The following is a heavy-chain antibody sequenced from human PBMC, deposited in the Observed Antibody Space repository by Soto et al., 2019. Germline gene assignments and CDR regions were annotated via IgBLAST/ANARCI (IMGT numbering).Heavy chain of an antibody. CDR3: ALSYDFWSSSLSY. D-gene: IGHD3-3*01. Sequence: ESLKISCKGSGYSFTSYWIGWVRQMPRKGLEWMGIIYPGDSDTRYSPSFQGQVTISADKSISTAYLQWSSLKASDTAMYYCALSYDFWSSSLSYWGQGTLVTVSS. V-gene: IGHV5-51*01. CDR1: GYSFTSYW. J-gene: IGHJ4*02. CDR2: IYPGDSDT.